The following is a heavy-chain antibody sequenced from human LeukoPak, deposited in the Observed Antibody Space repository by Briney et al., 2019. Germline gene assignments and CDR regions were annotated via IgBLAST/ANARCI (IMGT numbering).Heavy chain of an antibody. CDR2: ISGSGGST. CDR1: GFTFSNYA. V-gene: IGHV3-23*01. D-gene: IGHD3-10*01. J-gene: IGHJ4*02. CDR3: AKSSRGTMVRVLDF. Sequence: PGGSLRLSCAASGFTFSNYAMRWVRQAPGKGLEWVSGISGSGGSTYYADSVKGRFTISRDNSKNTLYLQMNSLRAEDTAVYYCAKSSRGTMVRVLDFWGQGTLVTVSS.